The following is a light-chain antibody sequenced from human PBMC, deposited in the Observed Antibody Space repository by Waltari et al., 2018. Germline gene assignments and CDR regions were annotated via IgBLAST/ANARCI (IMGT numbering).Light chain of an antibody. CDR2: AAS. V-gene: IGKV3-20*01. CDR3: HQYGSSPPYT. J-gene: IGKJ2*01. CDR1: QSVSGNY. Sequence: EIVLTQSPDTLSLSPGEEATLSSRASQSVSGNYLAWYQQKPGQAPRLLIYAASSRATDIPDRFSGRGSGTDFTLTINRLEPEDFAVYFCHQYGSSPPYTFGQGTKLAIK.